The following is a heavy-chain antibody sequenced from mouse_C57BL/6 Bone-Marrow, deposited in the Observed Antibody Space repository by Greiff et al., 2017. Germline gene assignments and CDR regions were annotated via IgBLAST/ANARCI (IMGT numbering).Heavy chain of an antibody. CDR3: AREGDYYGSSPLTLYAMDY. J-gene: IGHJ4*01. CDR1: GYTFTSYD. Sequence: QVQLQQSGPELVKPGASVKLSCKASGYTFTSYDINWVKQRPGQGLEWIGWFYPRDGSTKYNEKFKGKATLTVDTSSSTAYMELHSLTSEDSAVYFCAREGDYYGSSPLTLYAMDYWGQGTSVTVSS. V-gene: IGHV1-85*01. CDR2: FYPRDGST. D-gene: IGHD1-1*01.